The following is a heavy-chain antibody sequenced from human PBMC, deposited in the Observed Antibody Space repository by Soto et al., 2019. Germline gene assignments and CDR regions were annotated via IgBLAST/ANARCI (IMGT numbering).Heavy chain of an antibody. D-gene: IGHD6-19*01. Sequence: WTWVRQPPGKGLEWIGEIHHSGTTNNNPSLRGRVTMSVDKSKSQFSLNLNSLTAADTAVYYCARSFGWYAIDHWGQGTLVIVSS. CDR3: ARSFGWYAIDH. CDR2: IHHSGTT. V-gene: IGHV4-4*02. J-gene: IGHJ4*02.